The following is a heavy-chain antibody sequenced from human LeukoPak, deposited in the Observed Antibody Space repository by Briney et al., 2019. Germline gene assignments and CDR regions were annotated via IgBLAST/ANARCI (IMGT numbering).Heavy chain of an antibody. J-gene: IGHJ4*02. V-gene: IGHV3-7*01. CDR2: IKQDGSEK. CDR1: GFTFSSYW. Sequence: GGSLRLSCAAPGFTFSSYWMSWVRQAPGKGLEWVANIKQDGSEKYYVDSVKGRFTISRDNAKNSLYLQMNSLRAEDTAVYYCAGAMDDDILTGIDYWGQGTLVTVSS. CDR3: AGAMDDDILTGIDY. D-gene: IGHD3-9*01.